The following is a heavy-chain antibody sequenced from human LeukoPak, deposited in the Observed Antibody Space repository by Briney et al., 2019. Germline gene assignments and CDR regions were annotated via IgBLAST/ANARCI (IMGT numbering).Heavy chain of an antibody. CDR1: GGSISSGGYY. Sequence: TSQTLSLTCTVSGGSISSGGYYRSWIRQPPGKGLEWIGYIYHSGSTYYNPSLKSRVTISVDRSKNQFSLKLSSVTAADTAVYYCARGRPASSTSCLDYWGQGTLVTVSS. J-gene: IGHJ4*02. CDR2: IYHSGST. CDR3: ARGRPASSTSCLDY. V-gene: IGHV4-30-2*01. D-gene: IGHD2-2*01.